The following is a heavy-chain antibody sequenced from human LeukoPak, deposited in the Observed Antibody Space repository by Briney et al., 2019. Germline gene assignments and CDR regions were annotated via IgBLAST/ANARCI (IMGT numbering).Heavy chain of an antibody. CDR1: GFTFSSYS. V-gene: IGHV3-48*04. D-gene: IGHD3-9*01. J-gene: IGHJ4*02. CDR3: ARDEGFDILTGYDY. Sequence: GGSLRLSCAAPGFTFSSYSMNWVRQAPGKGLEWVSYISSSSSTIYYADSVKGRFTISRDNAKNTLYLQMNSLRAEDTAVYYCARDEGFDILTGYDYWGQGTLVTVSS. CDR2: ISSSSSTI.